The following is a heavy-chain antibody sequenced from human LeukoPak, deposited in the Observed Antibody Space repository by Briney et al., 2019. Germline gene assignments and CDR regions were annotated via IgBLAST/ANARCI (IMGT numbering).Heavy chain of an antibody. CDR1: GFTFSDYY. D-gene: IGHD2-21*02. CDR2: ISSSGSTI. J-gene: IGHJ1*01. Sequence: GGSLRLSCAASGFTFSDYYMSWIRQAPGKGLEWVSYISSSGSTIYYADSVKGRFTISRDNAKNSLYLQMNSLRAEDTAVYYCATLLYGGNSAEYFQHWGQGTLVTVSS. CDR3: ATLLYGGNSAEYFQH. V-gene: IGHV3-11*04.